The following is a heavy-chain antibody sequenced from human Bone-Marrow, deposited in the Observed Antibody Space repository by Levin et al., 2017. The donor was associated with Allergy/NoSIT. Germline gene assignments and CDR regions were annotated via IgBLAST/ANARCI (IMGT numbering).Heavy chain of an antibody. V-gene: IGHV3-33*01. CDR1: GFSFSSYE. J-gene: IGHJ4*02. D-gene: IGHD4-17*01. CDR3: ASASYGDYVGYFEY. Sequence: PGGSLRLSCTASGFSFSSYEMHWVRQAPGKGLEWVAVIWHDGSKEDYADSVKGRFTISRDNSKNRLNLEMNSLRADDTAVYYCASASYGDYVGYFEYWGQGTLVIVST. CDR2: IWHDGSKE.